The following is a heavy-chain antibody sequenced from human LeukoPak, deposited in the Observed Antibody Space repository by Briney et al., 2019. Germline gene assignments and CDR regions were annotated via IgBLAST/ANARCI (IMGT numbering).Heavy chain of an antibody. Sequence: SSETLSLTCTVSGGSVSSASYYWSWIRQPPGKGLEYIGYSYYSGSTVYNPSLKSRVTISVDTSNQFSLMLTSVTAADTAVYYCARQSIAARRAFDIWGQGTMVTVSS. CDR2: SYYSGST. V-gene: IGHV4-61*01. J-gene: IGHJ3*02. CDR1: GGSVSSASYY. D-gene: IGHD6-6*01. CDR3: ARQSIAARRAFDI.